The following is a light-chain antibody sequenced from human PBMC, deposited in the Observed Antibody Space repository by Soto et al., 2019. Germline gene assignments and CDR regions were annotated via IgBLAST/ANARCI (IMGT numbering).Light chain of an antibody. CDR1: SSDVGGYNY. Sequence: QSALTQPDSVSGSPVQSITISCTGTSSDVGGYNYVSWYQQHPGKDPKLMIYEVSNRPSGVSNRFSGSKSGNTASLTISGLQAEDEADYYCSSYTSSSTLVFGTGTKLTVL. V-gene: IGLV2-14*01. J-gene: IGLJ1*01. CDR3: SSYTSSSTLV. CDR2: EVS.